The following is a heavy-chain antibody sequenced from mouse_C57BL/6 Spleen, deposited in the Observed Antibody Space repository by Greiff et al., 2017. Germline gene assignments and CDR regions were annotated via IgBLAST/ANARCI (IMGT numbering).Heavy chain of an antibody. CDR1: GFTFNTYA. D-gene: IGHD1-1*01. CDR3: VRYYYGSSYGYFDV. CDR2: IRSKSSNYAT. V-gene: IGHV10-3*01. J-gene: IGHJ1*03. Sequence: EVQVVESGGGLVQPKGSLKLSCAASGFTFNTYAMHWVRQAPGKGLEWVARIRSKSSNYATYYADSVKDRFTISRDDSQSMLYLQMNNLKTEDAAMYYCVRYYYGSSYGYFDVWGTGTTVTVSS.